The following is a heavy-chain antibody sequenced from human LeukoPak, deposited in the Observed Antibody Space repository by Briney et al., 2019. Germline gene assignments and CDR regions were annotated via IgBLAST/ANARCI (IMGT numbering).Heavy chain of an antibody. J-gene: IGHJ5*02. D-gene: IGHD3-3*01. CDR1: GYTFTSYG. CDR3: ARDDFRFRWFDP. Sequence: ASVKVSFKASGYTFTSYGISWVRQAPGQGLEWMGWISAYNGNTNYAQKLQGRVTITTDTSTSTAYMELRSLRSDDTAVYYCARDDFRFRWFDPWGQGTLVTVSS. CDR2: ISAYNGNT. V-gene: IGHV1-18*01.